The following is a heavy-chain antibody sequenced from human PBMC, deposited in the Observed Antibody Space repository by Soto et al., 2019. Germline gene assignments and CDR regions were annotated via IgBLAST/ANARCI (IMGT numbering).Heavy chain of an antibody. CDR2: ILHDGSAE. V-gene: IGHV3-30*03. J-gene: IGHJ6*02. D-gene: IGHD4-4*01. CDR3: ARSRDGYSFYFYYGMDG. CDR1: GFIFTSYG. Sequence: PGGSLRLSCGASGFIFTSYGMHWFRQAPGQGLEWMALILHDGSAEYYADSVKGRFTISRDNSKNTLYLQMNSLTAEDTAVYYCARSRDGYSFYFYYGMDGWGQGTTVTVSS.